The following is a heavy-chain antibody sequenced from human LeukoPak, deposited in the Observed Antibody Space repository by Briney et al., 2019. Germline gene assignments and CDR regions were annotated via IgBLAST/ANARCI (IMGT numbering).Heavy chain of an antibody. CDR2: IIPIFGTA. CDR3: ARGILVGATGYYYMDV. CDR1: GGTFSSYA. Sequence: SVKVSCKASGGTFSSYAISWVRQAPGQGLEWMGGIIPIFGTANYAQKFQSRVTITADESTSTAYMELSSLRSEDTAVYYCARGILVGATGYYYMDVWGKGTTVTISS. V-gene: IGHV1-69*13. J-gene: IGHJ6*03. D-gene: IGHD1-26*01.